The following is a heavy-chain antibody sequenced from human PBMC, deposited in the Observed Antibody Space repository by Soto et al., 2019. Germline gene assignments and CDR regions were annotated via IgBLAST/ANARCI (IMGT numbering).Heavy chain of an antibody. Sequence: GVSLRLSCAASGFTFSRVWLRWVRQPPGKGLEWVANIKQDGSEKYYVDSVKGRFTISRDNAKNSLYLQMNSLRAEDTAVYYCSRDLGLGFWSGYSFDYWGQGTLVTVSS. D-gene: IGHD3-3*01. CDR1: GFTFSRVW. J-gene: IGHJ4*02. CDR2: IKQDGSEK. CDR3: SRDLGLGFWSGYSFDY. V-gene: IGHV3-7*01.